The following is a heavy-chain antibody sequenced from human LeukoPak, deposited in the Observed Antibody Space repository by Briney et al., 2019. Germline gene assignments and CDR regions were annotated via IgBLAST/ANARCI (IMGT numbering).Heavy chain of an antibody. Sequence: GGSLRLSCAASGFTFSSHGMSWVRQAPGKGLEWVSAISGSGGSTYYADSVKGRFTMSRDNSKNTLYLQMNSLRAEDTAVYYCARDDQGGVDYWGQGTLVTVSS. V-gene: IGHV3-23*01. J-gene: IGHJ4*02. CDR2: ISGSGGST. CDR3: ARDDQGGVDY. CDR1: GFTFSSHG. D-gene: IGHD2-2*01.